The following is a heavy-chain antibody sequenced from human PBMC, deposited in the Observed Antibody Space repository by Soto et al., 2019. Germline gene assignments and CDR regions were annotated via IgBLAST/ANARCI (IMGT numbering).Heavy chain of an antibody. D-gene: IGHD3-22*01. CDR1: GYTFTGYY. CDR3: ARDIQDRSGYVNDLGMDV. J-gene: IGHJ6*02. Sequence: ASVKVSCKASGYTFTGYYMHWVRQAPGQGLEWMGWINPNSGGTNYAQKFQGRVTMTRDTSISTAYMELSRLRSDDTAVYYCARDIQDRSGYVNDLGMDVWGQGTTVTVSS. CDR2: INPNSGGT. V-gene: IGHV1-2*02.